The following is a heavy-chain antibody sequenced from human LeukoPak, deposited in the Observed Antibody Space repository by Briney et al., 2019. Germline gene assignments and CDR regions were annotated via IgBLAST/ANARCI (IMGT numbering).Heavy chain of an antibody. CDR1: GFTFSSYG. V-gene: IGHV3-23*01. Sequence: GGSLRLSCAASGFTFSSYGMGWVRQAPGKGLEWVSAISGSGGSTYYADSVKGRFTISRDNSKNTLYLQMNSLRAEDTAVYYCAKLATGIAAAGILFDPWGQGTLVTVSS. D-gene: IGHD6-13*01. CDR3: AKLATGIAAAGILFDP. J-gene: IGHJ5*02. CDR2: ISGSGGST.